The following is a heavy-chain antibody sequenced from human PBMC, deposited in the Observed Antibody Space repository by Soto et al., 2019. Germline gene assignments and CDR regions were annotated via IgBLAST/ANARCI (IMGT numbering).Heavy chain of an antibody. Sequence: SETLSLTCSVSGCSISISISYWAWIRQPPGKGLEWIGEIYHSGSTNYNPSLKSRVTISVDKSKNQFSLKLSSVTAADTAVYYCARGWDITMVRGVLNWFDPWGQGTLVTVSS. CDR3: ARGWDITMVRGVLNWFDP. CDR2: IYHSGST. V-gene: IGHV4-61*05. CDR1: GCSISISISY. J-gene: IGHJ5*02. D-gene: IGHD3-10*01.